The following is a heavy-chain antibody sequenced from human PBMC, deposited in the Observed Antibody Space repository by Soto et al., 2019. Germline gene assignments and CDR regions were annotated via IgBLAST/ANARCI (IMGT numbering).Heavy chain of an antibody. J-gene: IGHJ5*02. CDR1: GFTFSSYA. CDR3: AKAHRP. CDR2: LSGSGGTT. Sequence: DVQLVESGGGLVRPGGSLRLSCSASGFTFSSYAMSWVCQVPGKGLEWVSALSGSGGTTYYADSVKGRFTIYRDNSKNTLYLQISGLRAEAKVLYYCAKAHRPWGQGTLVAGSS. V-gene: IGHV3-23*04.